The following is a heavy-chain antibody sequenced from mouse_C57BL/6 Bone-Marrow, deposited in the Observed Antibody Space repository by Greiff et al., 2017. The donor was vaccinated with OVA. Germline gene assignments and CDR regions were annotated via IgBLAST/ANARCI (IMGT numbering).Heavy chain of an antibody. Sequence: QVQLQQPGAELVKPGASVKMSCKASGYPFTSYWLTWLTQRPGKGVGWIGDIYPGSGSTTYNEKFKSKATLTVDTSSSTAYMQLSSLTSEDSAVYYCARKTTIVTTDAMDYWGQGTSVTVSS. CDR1: GYPFTSYW. V-gene: IGHV1-55*01. J-gene: IGHJ4*01. CDR2: IYPGSGST. CDR3: ARKTTIVTTDAMDY. D-gene: IGHD2-5*01.